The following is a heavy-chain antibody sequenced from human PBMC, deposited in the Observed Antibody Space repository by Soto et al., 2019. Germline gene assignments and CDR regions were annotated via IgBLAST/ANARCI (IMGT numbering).Heavy chain of an antibody. D-gene: IGHD3-10*01. J-gene: IGHJ6*02. CDR3: ARGRGELLSATAGMDV. CDR1: GFTFSSYG. V-gene: IGHV3-33*01. CDR2: IWYDGSNK. Sequence: QVQLVESGGGVVQPGRSLRLSCAASGFTFSSYGMHWVRQAPGKGLEWVAVIWYDGSNKYYADSVKGRFTISRDNSKNTLYLQMNSLRAEDTAVYYCARGRGELLSATAGMDVWGQGTTVTVSS.